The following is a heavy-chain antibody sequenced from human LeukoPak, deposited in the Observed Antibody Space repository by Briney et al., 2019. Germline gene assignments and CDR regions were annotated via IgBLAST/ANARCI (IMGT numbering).Heavy chain of an antibody. Sequence: GGSLRLSCAASAFSFSASYMTWVRQAPGKGLECVAYIRPDGSSTYYVDSVKGRFTISRDNAKNSVYLQMNSLRVEDTALYYCSTEPRLLSYWGQGTLVTVSP. D-gene: IGHD3-10*01. V-gene: IGHV3-7*01. CDR2: IRPDGSST. CDR1: AFSFSASY. CDR3: STEPRLLSY. J-gene: IGHJ4*02.